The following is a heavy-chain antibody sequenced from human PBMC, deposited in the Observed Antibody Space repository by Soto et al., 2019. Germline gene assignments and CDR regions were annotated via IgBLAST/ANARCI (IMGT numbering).Heavy chain of an antibody. V-gene: IGHV3-53*01. CDR2: IHSDGST. J-gene: IGHJ6*02. Sequence: PGGSLRRSCAASGFTVSSNYMSWVRQAPGKGLEWVSVIHSDGSTYYADSVKGRFTISRDSSKNTLYLQMNSLRAEDTAVYYCARSLHEDYSGYDSYYFYGMDVWGQGTTVTVSS. CDR3: ARSLHEDYSGYDSYYFYGMDV. CDR1: GFTVSSNY. D-gene: IGHD5-12*01.